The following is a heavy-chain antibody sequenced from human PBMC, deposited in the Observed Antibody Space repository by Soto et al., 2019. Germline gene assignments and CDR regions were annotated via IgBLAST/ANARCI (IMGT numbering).Heavy chain of an antibody. CDR1: GGSISSGDYY. V-gene: IGHV4-31*03. J-gene: IGHJ4*02. Sequence: QVQLQESGPGLVKPSQTLCLTCSVSGGSISSGDYYWSWVRQHPGKGLEWIGYIFYSGSTYYNPSLKSRVTISVDTSKNQFALKLSSVTAADTAVYYCARGGSGDIVVVAAIDYWGQGTLVTVSS. CDR2: IFYSGST. D-gene: IGHD2-15*01. CDR3: ARGGSGDIVVVAAIDY.